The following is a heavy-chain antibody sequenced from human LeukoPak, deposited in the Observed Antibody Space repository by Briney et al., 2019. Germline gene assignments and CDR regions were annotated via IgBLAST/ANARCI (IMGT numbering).Heavy chain of an antibody. CDR1: GFTFSSYG. V-gene: IGHV3-30*18. Sequence: GGSLRLSCAASGFTFSSYGMHWVRQAPGKGLEWVAVISYDGSNKYYADSVKGRFTISRDNSKNTLYLQMNSLRAEDTAVYYCAKVWDRGYSYGYFDYWSQGTLVTVSS. D-gene: IGHD5-18*01. CDR3: AKVWDRGYSYGYFDY. CDR2: ISYDGSNK. J-gene: IGHJ4*02.